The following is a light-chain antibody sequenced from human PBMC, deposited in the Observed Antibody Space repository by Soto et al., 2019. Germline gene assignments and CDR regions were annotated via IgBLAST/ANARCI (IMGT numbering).Light chain of an antibody. CDR2: SIS. J-gene: IGKJ1*01. CDR3: QHSYNSPTWT. Sequence: DIPMTQSPSSLSASVGDKVTITFGASQNIGIYLHWYQQQPGKAPKLIIYSISTLKTGIPSRFSGNGSGTDFTLTISTLQPEDFSTFYCQHSYNSPTWTFGQGTKVEIK. V-gene: IGKV1-39*01. CDR1: QNIGIY.